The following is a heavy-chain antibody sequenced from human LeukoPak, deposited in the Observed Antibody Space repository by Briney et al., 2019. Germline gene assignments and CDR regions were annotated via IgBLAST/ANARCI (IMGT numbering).Heavy chain of an antibody. V-gene: IGHV1-8*01. D-gene: IGHD3-3*01. J-gene: IGHJ6*03. Sequence: GASVKVSCKASGYTFTSYDINWVRQATGQGLEWMGWMNPNSGNTGFAQKFQGRVTMTRNTSISTAYMELSSLRSEDTAVYYCARDYHYDFWSGPITMDVWGKGTTVTVSS. CDR1: GYTFTSYD. CDR3: ARDYHYDFWSGPITMDV. CDR2: MNPNSGNT.